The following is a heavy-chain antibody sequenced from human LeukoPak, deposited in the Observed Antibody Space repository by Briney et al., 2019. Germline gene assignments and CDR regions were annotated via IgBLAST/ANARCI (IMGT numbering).Heavy chain of an antibody. CDR3: ARGWSSTTCSWPFDY. V-gene: IGHV1-8*01. J-gene: IGHJ4*02. CDR2: MSPNSGNT. D-gene: IGHD2-2*01. CDR1: GYTFTSYD. Sequence: ASVKVSCKASGYTFTSYDIHWVRQATGQGLEWMGWMSPNSGNTVYAQKFQGRVTMTRNTSISTAYMELSSLSSENTAVYYCARGWSSTTCSWPFDYWGQGTLVTVSS.